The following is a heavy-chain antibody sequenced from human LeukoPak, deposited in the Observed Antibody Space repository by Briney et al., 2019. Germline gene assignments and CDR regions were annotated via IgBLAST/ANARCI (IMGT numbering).Heavy chain of an antibody. V-gene: IGHV3-43*02. CDR3: AKDFTYGDPFDY. Sequence: WIRQPPGKGLEWVSLISGDGGSTYYADSVKDRFTISRDNSKNSLYLQMNSLRTEDTALYYCAKDFTYGDPFDYWGQGTLVTVSS. CDR2: ISGDGGST. D-gene: IGHD4-17*01. J-gene: IGHJ4*02.